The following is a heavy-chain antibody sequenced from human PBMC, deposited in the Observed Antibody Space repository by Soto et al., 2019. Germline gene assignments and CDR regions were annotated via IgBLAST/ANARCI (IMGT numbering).Heavy chain of an antibody. CDR1: GDSLSNYY. Sequence: SETLSLTCPVSGDSLSNYYWIWIRQPPGKGLEWIGYISYSGSTNYSPSLESLVTISIDTSKNQFSLRLGSVTAADTAMYHCARTFWSGLRLDYYYMDVWGKGTTVTVSS. J-gene: IGHJ6*03. V-gene: IGHV4-59*08. CDR2: ISYSGST. D-gene: IGHD3-3*01. CDR3: ARTFWSGLRLDYYYMDV.